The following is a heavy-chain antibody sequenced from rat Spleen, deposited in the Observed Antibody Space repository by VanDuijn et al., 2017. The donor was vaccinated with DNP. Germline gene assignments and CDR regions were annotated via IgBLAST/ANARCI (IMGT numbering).Heavy chain of an antibody. Sequence: EVQLVESGGGLVQPGRSLKLSCAASGFTFSNYGMAWVRQAPTKGLEWVATISYDGSSTYYRDSVKGRFTISRDSAKSTLYLQMDSLRSEDTATYYCARHPNSGGYSDYYWYFDFWGPGTMVTVSS. D-gene: IGHD1-11*01. V-gene: IGHV5-29*01. CDR2: ISYDGSST. CDR1: GFTFSNYG. CDR3: ARHPNSGGYSDYYWYFDF. J-gene: IGHJ1*01.